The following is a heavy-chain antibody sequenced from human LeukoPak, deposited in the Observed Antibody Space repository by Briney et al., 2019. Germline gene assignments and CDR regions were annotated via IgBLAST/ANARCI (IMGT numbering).Heavy chain of an antibody. CDR3: ARSAAGTGSWFDP. V-gene: IGHV5-51*04. Sequence: GESLKISCKGSGYSFTSYWIGWVRQMPGKGLEWMGIIYPGDSDTRYSPSFQGQVTISADKPISTAYLQWSSLKATDTAMYYCARSAAGTGSWFDPWGQGTLVTVSS. CDR2: IYPGDSDT. CDR1: GYSFTSYW. J-gene: IGHJ5*02. D-gene: IGHD6-13*01.